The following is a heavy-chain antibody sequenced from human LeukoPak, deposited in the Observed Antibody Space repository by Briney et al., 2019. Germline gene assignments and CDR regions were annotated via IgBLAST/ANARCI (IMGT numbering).Heavy chain of an antibody. J-gene: IGHJ4*02. CDR2: ISGSGSGT. CDR1: GXTFSSYA. D-gene: IGHD3-10*01. Sequence: GGSLRLSCAASGXTFSSYAVSWVRQAPGKGLEWVSTISGSGSGTYYADSVKGRFTLSRDNSMNTLYLQMNSLRAEDTAVYYCAKDVESGRSADYWGQGTLVTVSS. CDR3: AKDVESGRSADY. V-gene: IGHV3-23*01.